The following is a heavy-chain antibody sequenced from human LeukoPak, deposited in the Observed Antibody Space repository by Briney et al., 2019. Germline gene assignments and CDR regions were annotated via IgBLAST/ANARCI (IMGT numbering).Heavy chain of an antibody. D-gene: IGHD3-22*01. CDR3: ARDTNPYYYDSSGYYY. V-gene: IGHV1-18*01. Sequence: ASVKVSCKASGYTFTSFAISWVRQAPGQGLEWMGWISAYNGNTNYAQKLQGRVTMTTDTSTSTAYMELRSLRSDDTAVYYCARDTNPYYYDSSGYYYWGQGTLVTVSS. CDR2: ISAYNGNT. CDR1: GYTFTSFA. J-gene: IGHJ4*02.